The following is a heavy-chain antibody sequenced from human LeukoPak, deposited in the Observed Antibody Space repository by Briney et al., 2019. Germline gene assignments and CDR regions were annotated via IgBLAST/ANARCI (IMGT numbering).Heavy chain of an antibody. CDR3: AKRADGCSGVSCSYYYMDV. Sequence: GESLRLSCAVSGFTFRNYGLNWVRQAPGKGLEWVSTVSGVGDSTYYAESAKGRFTMVRENSKNTVYLQMNSRRVEDTAIYYCAKRADGCSGVSCSYYYMDVWGKGTTVTVSS. J-gene: IGHJ6*03. D-gene: IGHD2-15*01. V-gene: IGHV3-23*01. CDR1: GFTFRNYG. CDR2: VSGVGDST.